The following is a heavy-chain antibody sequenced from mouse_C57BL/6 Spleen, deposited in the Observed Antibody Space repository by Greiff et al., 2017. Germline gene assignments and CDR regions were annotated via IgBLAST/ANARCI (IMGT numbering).Heavy chain of an antibody. J-gene: IGHJ4*01. CDR2: IYPGDGDT. CDR1: GYAFSSSW. CDR3: ARPYGTGAMDY. V-gene: IGHV1-82*01. Sequence: VQVVESGPELVKPGASVKISCKASGYAFSSSWMNWVKQRPGKGLEWIGRIYPGDGDTNYNGKFKGKATLTADKSSSTAYMQLSSLTSEDSAVYFCARPYGTGAMDYWGQGTSVTVSS. D-gene: IGHD2-1*01.